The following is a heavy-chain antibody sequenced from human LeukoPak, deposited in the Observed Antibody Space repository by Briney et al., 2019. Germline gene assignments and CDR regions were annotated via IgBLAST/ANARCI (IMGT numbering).Heavy chain of an antibody. CDR1: GFTFSSHG. CDR3: ASSSSSSSYSPGDY. J-gene: IGHJ4*02. Sequence: GGSLRLSCEASGFTFSSHGMHWVRQAPGKGLEWVAVISYDGSNKYYADSVKGRFTISRDNSKNTLSLQMNSLRPEDTAVYYCASSSSSSSYSPGDYWGQGTLVTVSS. CDR2: ISYDGSNK. V-gene: IGHV3-30*03. D-gene: IGHD6-6*01.